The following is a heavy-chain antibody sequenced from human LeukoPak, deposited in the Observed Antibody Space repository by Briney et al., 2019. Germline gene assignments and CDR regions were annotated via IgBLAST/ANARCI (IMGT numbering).Heavy chain of an antibody. Sequence: ASVKVSCKASGYTFTGYYMHWVRQAPGQGLEWMGWINPNSGGTNYAQKFQGRVTMTRDTSISTAYMELSRLRSDDTAVYYCARSSTSHAAAFDIWGQGTMVTVSS. D-gene: IGHD2-2*01. V-gene: IGHV1-2*02. CDR2: INPNSGGT. CDR3: ARSSTSHAAAFDI. J-gene: IGHJ3*02. CDR1: GYTFTGYY.